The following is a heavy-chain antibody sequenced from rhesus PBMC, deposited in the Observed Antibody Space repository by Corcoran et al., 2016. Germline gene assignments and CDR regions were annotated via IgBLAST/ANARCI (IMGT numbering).Heavy chain of an antibody. V-gene: IGHV4-73*01. Sequence: QVQLQQWGEGLVKPSETLSLTCAVYGGSISGYYYWSWIRQPPGKGLEWIGYIYGNSASTNYNPSLKNLVTISKDTSKNQFSLKLSSVTAADTAVYYCAREAYDSGADYWGQGVLVTVSS. CDR2: IYGNSAST. J-gene: IGHJ4*01. CDR1: GGSISGYYY. D-gene: IGHD3-28*01. CDR3: AREAYDSGADY.